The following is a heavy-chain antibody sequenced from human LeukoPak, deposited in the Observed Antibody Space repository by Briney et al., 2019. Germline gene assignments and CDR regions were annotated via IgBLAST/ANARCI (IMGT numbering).Heavy chain of an antibody. CDR2: IYNSGST. CDR1: GGFMSSNNYY. V-gene: IGHV4-31*03. CDR3: ARDRHYYDSSGYYAGFAD. J-gene: IGHJ1*01. Sequence: SETLSLTCTVSGGFMSSNNYYWTWIRQHPGKGLEWFGLIYNSGSTYYIRSLTSRVTITVVTAQNQFSLKLSSLTAADTAVYYCARDRHYYDSSGYYAGFADGGQGTLVTASS. D-gene: IGHD3-22*01.